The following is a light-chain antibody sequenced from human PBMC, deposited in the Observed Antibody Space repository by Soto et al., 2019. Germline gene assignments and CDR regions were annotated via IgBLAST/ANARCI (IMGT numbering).Light chain of an antibody. CDR2: KAS. CDR3: QQYNSYSYT. J-gene: IGKJ2*01. CDR1: QSISSW. V-gene: IGKV1-5*03. Sequence: DIQMTQSPSTLSASVGDRVTITCRASQSISSWLAWYQQKPGKAPKLLIYKASSLESGVPSRFSRSGSGTEFTLTISSLQPDDFETYYCQQYNSYSYTFRQGTKVDIK.